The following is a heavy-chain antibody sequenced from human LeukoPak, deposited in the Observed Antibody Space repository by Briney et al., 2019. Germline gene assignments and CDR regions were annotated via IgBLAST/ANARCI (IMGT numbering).Heavy chain of an antibody. V-gene: IGHV3-72*01. CDR1: GFTFSDHY. CDR3: ARATGAFDI. J-gene: IGHJ3*02. D-gene: IGHD1-14*01. CDR2: SRNKANSYTT. Sequence: GGSLRLSCAASGFTFSDHYMDWVRQATGKGLEWVGRSRNKANSYTTEYAASVKGRFTISRDDSKNSLYLRMNSLKTEDTAVYYCARATGAFDIWGQGTMVTVSS.